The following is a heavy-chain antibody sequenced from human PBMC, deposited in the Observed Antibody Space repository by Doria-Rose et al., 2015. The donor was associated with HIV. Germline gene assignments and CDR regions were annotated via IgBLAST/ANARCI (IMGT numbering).Heavy chain of an antibody. Sequence: ETLSLTCTVSGGSISSYYWNWIRQPPGKGLEWIGYIYSSGSTHYNSSLKSRVTISIDTSKNQFSLELSSVTAADTAVYYCARFRPSRGIYYSLDVWGKGTTVTVSS. CDR1: GGSISSYY. V-gene: IGHV4-4*09. CDR3: ARFRPSRGIYYSLDV. J-gene: IGHJ6*03. D-gene: IGHD3-10*01. CDR2: IYSSGST.